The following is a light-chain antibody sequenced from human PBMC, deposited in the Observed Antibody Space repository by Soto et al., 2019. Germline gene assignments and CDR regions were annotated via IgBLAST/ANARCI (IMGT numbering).Light chain of an antibody. CDR3: QQYETFSGT. CDR2: DAS. CDR1: QTISSW. J-gene: IGKJ1*01. V-gene: IGKV1-5*01. Sequence: DIQMTQSPSTLSGSVGDRVTITCRASQTISSWLAWYQQKPGKAPKLLIYDASALPRGVPSRFSGSGSGTKFTLTIASLQPDDFATYYCQQYETFSGTFGPRTKVAIK.